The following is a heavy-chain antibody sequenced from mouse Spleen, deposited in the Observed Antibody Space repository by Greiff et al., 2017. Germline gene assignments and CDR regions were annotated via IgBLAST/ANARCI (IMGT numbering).Heavy chain of an antibody. Sequence: EVMLVESGGGLVKPGGSLKLSCAASGFTFSDYGMHWVRQAPEKGLEWVAYISSGSSTIYYADAVKGRFTISRDNAKNTLFLQMTSLRSEDTAMYYCARNGGRGYYFDYWGQGTTLTVSS. CDR3: ARNGGRGYYFDY. CDR2: ISSGSSTI. J-gene: IGHJ2*01. V-gene: IGHV5-17*01. D-gene: IGHD3-3*01. CDR1: GFTFSDYG.